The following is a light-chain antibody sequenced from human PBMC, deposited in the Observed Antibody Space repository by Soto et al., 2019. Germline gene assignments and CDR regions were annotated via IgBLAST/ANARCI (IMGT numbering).Light chain of an antibody. CDR2: DAT. CDR1: QSISRW. CDR3: QQYNNYPWT. Sequence: DIQMTQSPSTLSAFVGDRVTITCRASQSISRWLACYQQKPGKAPKLLIYDATTLESGGPSRFSGSGSGAEFTLTISSLQPDDFGSYYCQQYNNYPWTFGQGTKVDIK. V-gene: IGKV1-5*01. J-gene: IGKJ1*01.